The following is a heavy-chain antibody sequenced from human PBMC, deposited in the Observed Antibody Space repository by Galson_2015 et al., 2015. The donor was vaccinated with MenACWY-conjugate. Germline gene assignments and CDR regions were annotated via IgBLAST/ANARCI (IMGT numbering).Heavy chain of an antibody. V-gene: IGHV3-23*01. J-gene: IGHJ4*02. CDR3: ANVAYYDILTGYYTDY. CDR1: GFTFSSYA. Sequence: SLRLSCAASGFTFSSYAMSWVRQAPGKGLEWVSAISGSGGSTYYADSVKGRFTISRDNSKNTLYLQMNSLRAEDTAVYYCANVAYYDILTGYYTDYWGQGTLVTVSS. D-gene: IGHD3-9*01. CDR2: ISGSGGST.